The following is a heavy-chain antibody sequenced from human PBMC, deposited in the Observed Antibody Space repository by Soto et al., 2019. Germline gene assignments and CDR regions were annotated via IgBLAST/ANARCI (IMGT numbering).Heavy chain of an antibody. CDR1: GYTFTGNY. D-gene: IGHD2-2*01. CDR3: ARVYCSSIGCSHSFDS. Sequence: DLVKGSCKAAGYTFTGNYLHWVRQAPGQGLEWMAWINPTTGDTKSTQKFQGRVTMTWDTAISTAYMDLSRLTSDDTAIYFCARVYCSSIGCSHSFDSWCQGTLVTGSS. V-gene: IGHV1-2*02. CDR2: INPTTGDT. J-gene: IGHJ4*02.